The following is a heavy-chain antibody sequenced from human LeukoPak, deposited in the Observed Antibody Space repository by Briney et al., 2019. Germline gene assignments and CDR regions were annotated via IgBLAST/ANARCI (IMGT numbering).Heavy chain of an antibody. J-gene: IGHJ5*02. CDR3: ARGDNNWFDP. V-gene: IGHV4-34*01. CDR1: GFTFSSYG. CDR2: INHSGST. Sequence: GTLRLSCAASGFTFSSYGMSWIRQPPGKGLEWIGEINHSGSTNYNPSLKSRVTISVDTSKNQFSLKLSSVTAADTAVYYCARGDNNWFDPWGQGTLVTVSS.